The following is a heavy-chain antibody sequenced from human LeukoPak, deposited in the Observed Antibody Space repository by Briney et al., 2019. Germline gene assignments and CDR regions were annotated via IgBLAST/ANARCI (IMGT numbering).Heavy chain of an antibody. CDR2: IRSKAYGGTT. V-gene: IGHV3-49*03. CDR1: GFTFGDYA. Sequence: PGRSLRLSCTASGFTFGDYAMSWFRQAPGKGQEWVGFIRSKAYGGTTEYAASVKGRFTISRDDSKSIAYLQMNSLKTEDTAVYYCTRDRSWFGELYSNWFDPWGQGTLVTVSS. D-gene: IGHD3-10*01. J-gene: IGHJ5*02. CDR3: TRDRSWFGELYSNWFDP.